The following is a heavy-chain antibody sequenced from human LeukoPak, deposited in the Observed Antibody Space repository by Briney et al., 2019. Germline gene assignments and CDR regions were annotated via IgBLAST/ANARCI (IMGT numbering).Heavy chain of an antibody. J-gene: IGHJ4*02. CDR3: GRDPAWGAIDY. V-gene: IGHV3-7*01. CDR1: GLSFSDSW. CDR2: MNPDGSGK. D-gene: IGHD7-27*01. Sequence: GGSLRLSCAASGLSFSDSWMSWVRQAAGKGLEWVANMNPDGSGKYYVDSVRGRFTVSRDNAKNTVYLQMNSLRAEDTAVYYCGRDPAWGAIDYWGQGTLVTVSS.